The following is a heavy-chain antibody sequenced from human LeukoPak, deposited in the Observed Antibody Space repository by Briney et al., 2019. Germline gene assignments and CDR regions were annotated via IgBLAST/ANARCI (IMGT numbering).Heavy chain of an antibody. Sequence: SETLSLTCAVYGGSFSGYYWSWVRQPPGKGLEWIGEINHSGSTNYNPSLKSRVTMSVDTSKNQFSLKLSSVTAADTAVYYCARGGGQWLPDWGQGTLVTVSS. CDR3: ARGGGQWLPD. V-gene: IGHV4-34*01. CDR1: GGSFSGYY. J-gene: IGHJ4*02. D-gene: IGHD6-19*01. CDR2: INHSGST.